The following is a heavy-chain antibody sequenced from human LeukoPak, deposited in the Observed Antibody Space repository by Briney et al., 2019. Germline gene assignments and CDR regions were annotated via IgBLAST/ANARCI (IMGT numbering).Heavy chain of an antibody. Sequence: KAGGSLRLSCAASGFTFSSYSMNWVRQAPGKGLEWVSSISSSSSYIYYADSVKGRFTISRDNAKNTLYLQMNSLRAEDTAVYYCARDQYCSSTSCYVNYWGQGTLVTVSS. CDR2: ISSSSSYI. CDR1: GFTFSSYS. D-gene: IGHD2-2*01. CDR3: ARDQYCSSTSCYVNY. V-gene: IGHV3-21*01. J-gene: IGHJ4*02.